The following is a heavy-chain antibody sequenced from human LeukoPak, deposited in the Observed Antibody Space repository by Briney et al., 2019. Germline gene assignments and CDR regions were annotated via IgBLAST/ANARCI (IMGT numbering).Heavy chain of an antibody. Sequence: SETLSLTCGLFGRSIIGYHWNWIRQSPGKGLEWIGEINHSGSANYNPSFKSRVTISLDTSKNQFSQELRSVTAADTAVYYCARDPTTVVSVPYYFDDWGQGTLVTVSS. D-gene: IGHD4-11*01. J-gene: IGHJ4*02. V-gene: IGHV4-34*01. CDR1: GRSIIGYH. CDR3: ARDPTTVVSVPYYFDD. CDR2: INHSGSA.